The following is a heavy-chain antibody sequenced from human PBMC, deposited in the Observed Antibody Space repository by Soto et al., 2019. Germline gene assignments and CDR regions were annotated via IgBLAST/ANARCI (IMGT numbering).Heavy chain of an antibody. V-gene: IGHV3-74*01. Sequence: GGSLRLSCAASGFTFSSYWMHWVRQAPGKGLVWVSRIDTYGGATRYVDSVKGRFTISRDNAKNTMFLHMDSLRAEDTAVYYCARVLKSSGWDNDVFDIWGQGTMVTVSS. D-gene: IGHD6-19*01. CDR2: IDTYGGAT. CDR3: ARVLKSSGWDNDVFDI. J-gene: IGHJ3*02. CDR1: GFTFSSYW.